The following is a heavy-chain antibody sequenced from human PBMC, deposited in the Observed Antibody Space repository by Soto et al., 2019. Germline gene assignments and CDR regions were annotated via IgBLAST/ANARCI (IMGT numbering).Heavy chain of an antibody. CDR3: ARVSKLSDLYYYGMDV. J-gene: IGHJ6*02. CDR2: ISTDNGNT. V-gene: IGHV1-18*01. D-gene: IGHD1-7*01. CDR1: GYTYTSSG. Sequence: TSVEPCCKASGYTYTSSGLRWVRQANSQGLEWMGWISTDNGNTNYAQHLQGRVSMTTDTSTSTAHMDLRSLRAEDTAVYYCARVSKLSDLYYYGMDVWSQGTTVTVSS.